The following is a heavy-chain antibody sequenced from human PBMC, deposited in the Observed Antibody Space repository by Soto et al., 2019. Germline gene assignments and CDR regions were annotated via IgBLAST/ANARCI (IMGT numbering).Heavy chain of an antibody. CDR1: GFTFSDYA. D-gene: IGHD6-19*01. V-gene: IGHV3-30*03. Sequence: GGSLRLSCAASGFTFSDYAMHWVRQAPGKGLEWVAVVSHDGRNTHYADSVKGRFTISRDSSKNTVSLEMTSLRAEDTAVYYCPTGGRQWLVTSDFNYWGQGALVTVSS. J-gene: IGHJ4*02. CDR3: PTGGRQWLVTSDFNY. CDR2: VSHDGRNT.